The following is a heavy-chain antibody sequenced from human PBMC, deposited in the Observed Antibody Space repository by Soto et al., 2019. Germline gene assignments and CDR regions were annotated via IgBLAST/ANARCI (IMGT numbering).Heavy chain of an antibody. CDR2: IYSGGSI. D-gene: IGHD5-12*01. V-gene: IGHV3-66*01. Sequence: EVQLVMSGGGLVQPGGSLRLSCAASGFTVSSIYMSWVRQAPGKGLEWVSVIYSGGSIYYADSVKGRFTISRDNSKNTLYLQMSSLRAEDTAVYYCARGAIISGYDWGAFDYWGQGTLVTVSS. CDR1: GFTVSSIY. J-gene: IGHJ4*02. CDR3: ARGAIISGYDWGAFDY.